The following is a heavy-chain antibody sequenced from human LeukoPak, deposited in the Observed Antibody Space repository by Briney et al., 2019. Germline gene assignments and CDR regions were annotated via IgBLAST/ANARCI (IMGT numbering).Heavy chain of an antibody. D-gene: IGHD3-10*01. CDR3: APRRSHYYYGSGSYGAFDI. CDR2: IYYSGST. CDR1: GGSISSYY. V-gene: IGHV4-59*01. J-gene: IGHJ3*02. Sequence: PSETLSLTCTVSGGSISSYYWSWIRQPPGKGLEWVGYIYYSGSTNYNPSLKSRVTISVDTSKNQFPLKLSSVTAADTAVYYCAPRRSHYYYGSGSYGAFDIWGQGTMVTVSS.